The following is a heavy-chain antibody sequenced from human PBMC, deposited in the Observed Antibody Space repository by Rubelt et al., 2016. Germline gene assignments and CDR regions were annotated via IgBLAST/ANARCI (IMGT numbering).Heavy chain of an antibody. J-gene: IGHJ4*02. D-gene: IGHD3-10*01. CDR1: GFTFSSYA. Sequence: VQLLESGGGLVQPGGSLRLSCAASGFTFSSYAMSWVRQAPGKGLEWVAVISYDGSNKYYADSVNGRSSISVDNSKTTRYLQMNSRRAEDTAVYYCAKGELLWFGESYDLDYWGQGTLVTVSS. CDR2: ISYDGSNK. V-gene: IGHV3-30*18. CDR3: AKGELLWFGESYDLDY.